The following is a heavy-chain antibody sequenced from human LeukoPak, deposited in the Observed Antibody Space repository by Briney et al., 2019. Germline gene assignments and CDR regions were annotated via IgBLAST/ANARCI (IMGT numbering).Heavy chain of an antibody. CDR3: ARTIGIAVAAT. D-gene: IGHD6-19*01. CDR2: ISSSSSYI. Sequence: GGSLRLSCAASGFTFSSYAMSWVRQAPGKGLEWVSSISSSSSYIYYADSVKGRFTISRDNAKNSLYLQMNSLRAEDTAVYYCARTIGIAVAATWGQGTLVTVSS. CDR1: GFTFSSYA. J-gene: IGHJ5*02. V-gene: IGHV3-21*01.